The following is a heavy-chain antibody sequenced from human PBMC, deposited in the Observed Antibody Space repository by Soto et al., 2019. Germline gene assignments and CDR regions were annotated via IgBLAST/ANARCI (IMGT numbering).Heavy chain of an antibody. V-gene: IGHV4-39*07. J-gene: IGHJ1*01. D-gene: IGHD6-6*01. CDR2: INYSGST. CDR3: ARGGIAARLQH. Sequence: SETLSLTCTVSGGSISSSSYYWGWIRQPPGKGLEWIGRINYSGSTYYNPSLTSRVTISVDTSKNHFSLKLTSVTAADAAVYYCARGGIAARLQHWGQGTLVTVSS. CDR1: GGSISSSSYY.